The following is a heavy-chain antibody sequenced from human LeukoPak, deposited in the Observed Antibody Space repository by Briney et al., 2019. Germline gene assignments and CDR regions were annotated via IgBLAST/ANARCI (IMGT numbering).Heavy chain of an antibody. CDR2: ISWNSGSI. D-gene: IGHD2-2*01. V-gene: IGHV3-9*01. CDR1: GFILNNKW. J-gene: IGHJ4*02. Sequence: EPGGSLRLSCTASGFILNNKWMNWVRQAPGKGLEWVSGISWNSGSIGYADSVKGRFTISRGNAKNSLYLQMNSLRAEDTALYYCAKDSSSQGFDYWGQGTLVTVSS. CDR3: AKDSSSQGFDY.